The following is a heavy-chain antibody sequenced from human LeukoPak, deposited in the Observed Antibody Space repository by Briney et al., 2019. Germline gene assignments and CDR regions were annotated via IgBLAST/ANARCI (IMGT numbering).Heavy chain of an antibody. CDR3: AKDPIVVGNYYYYYMDV. J-gene: IGHJ6*03. CDR2: IRFDGSYK. D-gene: IGHD3-22*01. V-gene: IGHV3-30*02. CDR1: GIIFSSYG. Sequence: PGGSLRLSCAASGIIFSSYGMHWVRQAPGKGLEWVAFIRFDGSYKYYADSVKGRFTISRDNSKNTLYLQMNSLRAEDTAVYYCAKDPIVVGNYYYYYMDVWGKGTTVTISS.